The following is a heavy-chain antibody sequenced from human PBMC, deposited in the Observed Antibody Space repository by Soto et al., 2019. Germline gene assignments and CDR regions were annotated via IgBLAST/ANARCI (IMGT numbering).Heavy chain of an antibody. J-gene: IGHJ4*02. CDR3: ARSRAVAGSYFFDY. V-gene: IGHV1-3*01. D-gene: IGHD6-13*01. CDR2: INAGNGNT. CDR1: EYTFTNYA. Sequence: QVQLVQSGAEVKKPGASVKVSCKASEYTFTNYAVHCVRQAPGQRLEWMGWINAGNGNTKYSQKFQGRVTITRDTSASTVYMELSSLTFEDTAVYYCARSRAVAGSYFFDYWGQGTLVTVSS.